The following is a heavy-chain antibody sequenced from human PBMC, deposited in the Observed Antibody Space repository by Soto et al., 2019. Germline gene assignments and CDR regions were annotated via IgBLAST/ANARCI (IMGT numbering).Heavy chain of an antibody. CDR1: GVSISSTNYH. Sequence: PSETLSLTCTVSGVSISSTNYHWGWIRQPPGKGLEWIGSISYSGYTYYNPSLKSRVTISVDTSKNQFSLELSSVTAGDTAVYFCARQVDLYTWFDPWGQGTLVTVSS. CDR3: ARQVDLYTWFDP. CDR2: ISYSGYT. D-gene: IGHD2-2*02. J-gene: IGHJ5*02. V-gene: IGHV4-39*01.